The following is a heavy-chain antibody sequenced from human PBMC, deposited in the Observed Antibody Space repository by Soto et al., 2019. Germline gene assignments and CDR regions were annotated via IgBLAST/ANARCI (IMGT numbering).Heavy chain of an antibody. CDR2: IWYDGSNK. Sequence: GGSLRLSCAASGFTFSSYGMHWVRQAPGKGLEWVAVIWYDGSNKYYADSVKGRFTISRDNSKNTLYLQMNSLRAEDTAVYYCARKKEITMVRGVEAHFDYWGQGTLVTASS. J-gene: IGHJ4*02. CDR3: ARKKEITMVRGVEAHFDY. CDR1: GFTFSSYG. D-gene: IGHD3-10*01. V-gene: IGHV3-33*01.